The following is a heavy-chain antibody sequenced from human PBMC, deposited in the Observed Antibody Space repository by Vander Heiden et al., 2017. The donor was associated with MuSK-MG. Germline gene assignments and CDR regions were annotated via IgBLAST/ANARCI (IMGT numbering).Heavy chain of an antibody. CDR3: ARLQPVSVYGSRRDFDDSHI. CDR1: GFTFSRYS. V-gene: IGHV3-48*02. CDR2: ITDSSNAR. J-gene: IGHJ3*02. D-gene: IGHD4-17*01. Sequence: EVQLVESGGGLVQPGGSLRRVCSASGFTFSRYSMSWVRQAPGKGLEWISFITDSSNARYYADSVKGRFTISRDNAKNLLYLEMNSLRDADTAVYYCARLQPVSVYGSRRDFDDSHIWGQGTLVTVSS.